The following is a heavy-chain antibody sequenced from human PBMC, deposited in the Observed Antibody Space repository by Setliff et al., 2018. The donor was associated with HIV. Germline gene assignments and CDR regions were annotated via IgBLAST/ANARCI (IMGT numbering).Heavy chain of an antibody. CDR2: IFHSGST. CDR3: ARVPTSSWYVTTQRTKEYFHH. J-gene: IGHJ1*01. V-gene: IGHV4-34*12. Sequence: SETLSLTCAVYGASFSDYYWSWIRQPPGKGLEWIGEIFHSGSTTYNPSLKSRVTISVDMSKNQFSLNLSSVTAADTAIYYCARVPTSSWYVTTQRTKEYFHHWGQGTLVTVSS. D-gene: IGHD6-13*01. CDR1: GASFSDYY.